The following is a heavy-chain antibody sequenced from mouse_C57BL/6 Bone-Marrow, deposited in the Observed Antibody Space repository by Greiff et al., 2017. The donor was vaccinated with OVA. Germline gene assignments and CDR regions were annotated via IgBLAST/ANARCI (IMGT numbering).Heavy chain of an antibody. CDR2: IDPSDSYT. V-gene: IGHV1-59*01. J-gene: IGHJ2*01. D-gene: IGHD3-2*02. Sequence: QVQLQQPGAELVRPGTSVKLSCKASGYTFTSYWMHWVKQTPGQGLEWIGVIDPSDSYTYYNPKFKGKATLTVDTSSSTAYMQRSSLTSEDSAVYYCESSAGYVGLDYWGQGTTLTVSS. CDR3: ESSAGYVGLDY. CDR1: GYTFTSYW.